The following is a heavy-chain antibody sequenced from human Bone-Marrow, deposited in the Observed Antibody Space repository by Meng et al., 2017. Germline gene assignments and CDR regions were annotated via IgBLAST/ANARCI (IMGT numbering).Heavy chain of an antibody. Sequence: LVRSGAVVKKPGSSVKVSCQASGVTFSRYAISWVRQAPGQGLEWMGGIIPIFGTANYAQKFQGRVTITADKSTSTAYMELSSLRSEDTAVYYCARGYCSGGSCYSIDYWGQGTLVTVSS. V-gene: IGHV1-69*06. CDR3: ARGYCSGGSCYSIDY. CDR2: IIPIFGTA. J-gene: IGHJ4*02. D-gene: IGHD2-15*01. CDR1: GVTFSRYA.